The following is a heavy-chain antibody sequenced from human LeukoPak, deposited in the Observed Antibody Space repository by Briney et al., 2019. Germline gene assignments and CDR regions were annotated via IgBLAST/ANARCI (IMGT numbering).Heavy chain of an antibody. D-gene: IGHD4-23*01. V-gene: IGHV5-51*01. J-gene: IGHJ4*02. CDR3: ARRAAGYGGNSWDY. Sequence: GASVKVSCKASGYTFTSYWIGWVRQMPGKGLEWMGIIYPGDSDTRYSPSFQGQVTISADKSISTAYLQWSSLKASDTAMYYCARRAAGYGGNSWDYWGQGTLVTVSS. CDR1: GYTFTSYW. CDR2: IYPGDSDT.